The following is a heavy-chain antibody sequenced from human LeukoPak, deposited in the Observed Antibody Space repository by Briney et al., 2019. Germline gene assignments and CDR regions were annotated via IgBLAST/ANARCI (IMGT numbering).Heavy chain of an antibody. D-gene: IGHD3-22*01. CDR1: GYSFSTYS. CDR2: ISTSSSYI. V-gene: IGHV3-21*01. CDR3: ARSFYDSSGYPNFDY. J-gene: IGHJ4*02. Sequence: PGGSLRLSCAASGYSFSTYSMNWVRQAPGKGLEWVSFISTSSSYIYYADSVKGRFTISRDNAKKSLYLQMNSLRAEDTAVYFCARSFYDSSGYPNFDYWGQGTLVTVSS.